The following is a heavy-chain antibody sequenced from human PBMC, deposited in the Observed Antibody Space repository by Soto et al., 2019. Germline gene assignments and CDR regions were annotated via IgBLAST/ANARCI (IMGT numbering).Heavy chain of an antibody. Sequence: GGSLRLSCAASGFTSSSYAMHWVRQAPGKGLEWVAVISYDGSNKYYADSVKGRFTISRDNSKNTLYLQMNSLRAEDTAVYYCARASRPYYYYYGMDVWGQGTTVTVS. CDR2: ISYDGSNK. CDR3: ARASRPYYYYYGMDV. V-gene: IGHV3-30-3*01. J-gene: IGHJ6*02. CDR1: GFTSSSYA.